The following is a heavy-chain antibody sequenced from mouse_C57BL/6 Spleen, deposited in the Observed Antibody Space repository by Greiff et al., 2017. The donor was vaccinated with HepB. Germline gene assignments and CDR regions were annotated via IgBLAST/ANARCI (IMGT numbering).Heavy chain of an antibody. CDR1: GYTFTDYN. D-gene: IGHD2-4*01. Sequence: VQLKESGPELVKPGASVKMSCKASGYTFTDYNMHWVKQSHGKSLEWIGYINPNNGGTSYNQKFKGKATLTVNKSSSTAYMELRSLTSEDSAVYYCARPGDIYYDYDGAMDYWGQGTSVTVSS. CDR3: ARPGDIYYDYDGAMDY. J-gene: IGHJ4*01. V-gene: IGHV1-22*01. CDR2: INPNNGGT.